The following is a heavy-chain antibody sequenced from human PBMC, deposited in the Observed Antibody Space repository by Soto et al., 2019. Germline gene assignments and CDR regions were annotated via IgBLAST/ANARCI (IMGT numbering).Heavy chain of an antibody. Sequence: SETLSLTCTVSGGSISSYYWSWIRQPPGKGLEWIGYIYYSGSTNYNPSLKSRVTSSVDTSKNQFSLKLSSVTAAATAVYYCARLVARSGFPAFDIWGQGTMVTVSS. D-gene: IGHD3-3*01. J-gene: IGHJ3*02. V-gene: IGHV4-59*08. CDR1: GGSISSYY. CDR3: ARLVARSGFPAFDI. CDR2: IYYSGST.